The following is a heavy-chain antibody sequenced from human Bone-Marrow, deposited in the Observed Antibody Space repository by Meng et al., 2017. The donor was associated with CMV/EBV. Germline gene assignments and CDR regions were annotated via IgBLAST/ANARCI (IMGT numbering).Heavy chain of an antibody. D-gene: IGHD6-19*01. CDR1: GGSVSSGSYY. V-gene: IGHV4-61*01. CDR3: ARHASGWYRGNWFDP. CDR2: IYYSGST. Sequence: SETLSLTCTVSGGSVSSGSYYWSWIRQPPGKGLEWIGYIYYSGSTYYNPSLKSRVTISVDTSKNQFSLKLSSVTAADTAVYYCARHASGWYRGNWFDPWGQGTLVTVSS. J-gene: IGHJ5*02.